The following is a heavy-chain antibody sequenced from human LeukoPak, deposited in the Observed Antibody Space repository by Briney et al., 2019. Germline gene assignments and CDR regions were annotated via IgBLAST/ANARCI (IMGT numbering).Heavy chain of an antibody. Sequence: ASVKVSCKASGYTFTSYGISWVRQAPGQGLEWMGWISAYNGNTNYAQKLQGRVTMTTDTSTSTAYMERRSLRSDDTAVYYCARDRGPVYYDYVWGSYRFDYWGQGTLVTVSS. V-gene: IGHV1-18*01. J-gene: IGHJ4*02. CDR2: ISAYNGNT. D-gene: IGHD3-16*02. CDR3: ARDRGPVYYDYVWGSYRFDY. CDR1: GYTFTSYG.